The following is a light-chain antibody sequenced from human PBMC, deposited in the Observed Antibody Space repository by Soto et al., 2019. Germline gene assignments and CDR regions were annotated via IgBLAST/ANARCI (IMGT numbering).Light chain of an antibody. Sequence: DVVMTQSPLSLPVTLGQSASISCRSSQSLVYSDGNTYLNWCQQRPGQSPRRLIYQVSNRDSGVPDRFSGRGSCTDFALKISRVEAEDVGVYYCMQRTHWPRTFGQGTKVAIE. CDR1: QSLVYSDGNTY. CDR3: MQRTHWPRT. V-gene: IGKV2-30*01. J-gene: IGKJ1*01. CDR2: QVS.